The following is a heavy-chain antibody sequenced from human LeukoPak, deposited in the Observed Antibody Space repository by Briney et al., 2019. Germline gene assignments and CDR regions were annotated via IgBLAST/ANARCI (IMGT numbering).Heavy chain of an antibody. D-gene: IGHD2-21*01. J-gene: IGHJ6*03. CDR1: GFTFSDYY. Sequence: PGGSLRLSCAASGFTFSDYYMSWIRQAPGKGLEWVSYISSSGSTIYYADSVKGRFTISRDNAKNSLYLQMNSLRAEDTAVYYCARALSAYCGGDCYFNDYYYYYTDVWGKGTTVTVSS. CDR2: ISSSGSTI. CDR3: ARALSAYCGGDCYFNDYYYYYTDV. V-gene: IGHV3-11*04.